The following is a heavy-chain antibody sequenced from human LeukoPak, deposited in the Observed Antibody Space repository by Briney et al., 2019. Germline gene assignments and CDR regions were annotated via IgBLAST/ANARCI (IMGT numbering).Heavy chain of an antibody. V-gene: IGHV3-21*01. D-gene: IGHD2-21*02. J-gene: IGHJ4*02. Sequence: GGSLSLPCAASGFTFSSYSINWVRQAPGKELEWVSSINSGSTYIYYADSVKGRFTISRDDAKNSLYLQMNSLRAEDTAVYYCASGLCGGDCYDYWGQGTLVTVSS. CDR1: GFTFSSYS. CDR2: INSGSTYI. CDR3: ASGLCGGDCYDY.